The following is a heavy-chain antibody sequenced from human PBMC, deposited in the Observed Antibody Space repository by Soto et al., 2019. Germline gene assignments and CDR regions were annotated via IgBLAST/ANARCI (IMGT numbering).Heavy chain of an antibody. V-gene: IGHV1-8*02. CDR2: MNPINGAT. CDR3: GRGPSPRAPAGGTPYYYAMDV. Sequence: ASVKVSCKASGYDFTAYDINWVREASGQGLEWMGWMNPINGATGSARRFQGRVSMTRNTATGTAYLELTSLRSDDSAVYYCGRGPSPRAPAGGTPYYYAMDVWGQGTTVTVSS. J-gene: IGHJ6*02. CDR1: GYDFTAYD. D-gene: IGHD6-13*01.